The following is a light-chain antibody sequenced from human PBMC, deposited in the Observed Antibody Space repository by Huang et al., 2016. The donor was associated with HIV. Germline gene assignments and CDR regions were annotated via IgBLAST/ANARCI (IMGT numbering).Light chain of an antibody. J-gene: IGKJ1*01. CDR2: EVS. CDR1: QSLLHTDGKTY. Sequence: DIVMTQTPLSLSVTLGQPASISCKSSQSLLHTDGKTYLYWYLQKPGQSPQLLIYEVSNRCAGVPDRFSGSGSGTDFILKISRVEAEDVGVYYCMQTIQPATFGQGTKVEIK. V-gene: IGKV2D-29*02. CDR3: MQTIQPAT.